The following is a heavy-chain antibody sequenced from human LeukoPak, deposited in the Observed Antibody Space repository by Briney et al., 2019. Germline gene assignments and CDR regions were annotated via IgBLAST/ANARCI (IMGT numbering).Heavy chain of an antibody. CDR3: ATTVTTGGGAFDI. CDR2: LNSDGGDR. J-gene: IGHJ3*02. V-gene: IGHV3-74*01. CDR1: GFTFSRYY. Sequence: GGSLRLSCTASGFTFSRYYMHWVRQAPGKGLVWVSRLNSDGGDRRFADSVKGRFAISRDNAKDTLYLQMNSLRVEDTAVYYCATTVTTGGGAFDIWGQGTMVTVSS. D-gene: IGHD4-17*01.